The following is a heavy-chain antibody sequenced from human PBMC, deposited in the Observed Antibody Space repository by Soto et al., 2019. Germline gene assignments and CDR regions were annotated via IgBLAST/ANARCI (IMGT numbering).Heavy chain of an antibody. D-gene: IGHD5-12*01. CDR3: AREGNLGRWLQPLDF. J-gene: IGHJ4*02. CDR2: IHYNGNT. Sequence: TSETLSLTCTVSGDSISASSWSWVRQPPGKGLEWIGNIHYNGNTKYNPSLKSRVTMSVDTSKNQFSLKLISVTAADTAKYFCAREGNLGRWLQPLDFWGQRTLVTVSS. V-gene: IGHV4-59*01. CDR1: GDSISASS.